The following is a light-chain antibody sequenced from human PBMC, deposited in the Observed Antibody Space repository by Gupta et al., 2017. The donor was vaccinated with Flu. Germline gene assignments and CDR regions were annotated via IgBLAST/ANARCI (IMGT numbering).Light chain of an antibody. Sequence: EIVLTQSPATLSLSPGERATLSCRASQSVSSYLAWYQQKPGQAPRLLIYDASNRATGIPDRFSGSGSGTDFTLTSSGRETEDFAVYYGQQRSNLIVFGHGTKVDIK. V-gene: IGKV3-11*01. CDR1: QSVSSY. CDR2: DAS. J-gene: IGKJ3*01. CDR3: QQRSNLIV.